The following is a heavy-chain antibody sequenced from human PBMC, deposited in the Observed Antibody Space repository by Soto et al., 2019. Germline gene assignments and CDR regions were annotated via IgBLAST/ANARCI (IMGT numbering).Heavy chain of an antibody. Sequence: SVKVSCKASGGTFSSYAISWVRQAPGQGLEWMGGIIPIFGTANYAQKFQGRVTITADESTSTAYMELSSLRSEDTAVYYCARNSGCTNGVCQTYGMDVWGQGTTVTVSS. J-gene: IGHJ6*02. CDR3: ARNSGCTNGVCQTYGMDV. CDR1: GGTFSSYA. CDR2: IIPIFGTA. D-gene: IGHD2-8*01. V-gene: IGHV1-69*13.